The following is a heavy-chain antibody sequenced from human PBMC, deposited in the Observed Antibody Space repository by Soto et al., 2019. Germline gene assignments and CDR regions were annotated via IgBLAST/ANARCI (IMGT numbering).Heavy chain of an antibody. CDR2: INDGNGNT. J-gene: IGHJ2*01. CDR3: AREYGYYDSSGQLDYWYFDP. CDR1: GYSFTSYV. V-gene: IGHV1-3*01. D-gene: IGHD3-22*01. Sequence: QVQLVQSGAEVKEPGASVKISCKTSGYSFTSYVMHWVRQAPGQSLERMGWINDGNGNTKFSQKFQDRVTMTRDTSASTVYLELSSLTSEDTAVYYCAREYGYYDSSGQLDYWYFDPWGRGTLVTVSS.